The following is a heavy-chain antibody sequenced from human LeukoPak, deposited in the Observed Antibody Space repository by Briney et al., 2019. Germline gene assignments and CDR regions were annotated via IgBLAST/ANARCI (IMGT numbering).Heavy chain of an antibody. Sequence: GGPLRLSCAASGFTFPNYVMSWVRQAPGKGLEWVSGISGRGGDTYYADSVKGRFTISRDNSKNTLYLQMNSLRAEDTAVYYCARDDSYGYAFDIWGQGTMVTASS. J-gene: IGHJ3*02. CDR1: GFTFPNYV. CDR3: ARDDSYGYAFDI. D-gene: IGHD5-18*01. V-gene: IGHV3-23*01. CDR2: ISGRGGDT.